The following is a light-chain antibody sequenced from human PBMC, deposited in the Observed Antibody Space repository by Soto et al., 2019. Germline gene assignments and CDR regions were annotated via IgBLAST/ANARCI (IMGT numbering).Light chain of an antibody. CDR3: QQYNNWRRT. Sequence: EIVMTQSPATLPVSPGERATLSCRASQSVSSNLAWYQQKPGQAPRLLISGTSTRATGIPARFGGSGSGTEFTLTISSLQSEDFAVYDCQQYNNWRRTFGPGTKVDIK. CDR1: QSVSSN. CDR2: GTS. V-gene: IGKV3-15*01. J-gene: IGKJ3*01.